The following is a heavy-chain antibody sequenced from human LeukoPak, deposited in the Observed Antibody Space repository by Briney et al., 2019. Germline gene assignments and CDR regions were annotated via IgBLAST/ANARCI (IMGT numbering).Heavy chain of an antibody. CDR3: ARRLVRGVTDY. D-gene: IGHD3-10*01. J-gene: IGHJ4*02. CDR1: GGSFSGYY. CDR2: INHSGST. V-gene: IGHV4-34*01. Sequence: SETLSLTCAVYGGSFSGYYWSWIRQPPGKGLEWIGEINHSGSTNYNPSLKSRVTISVDTSKNQFSLKLSSVTAADTAVYYCARRLVRGVTDYWGQGTLVTVSS.